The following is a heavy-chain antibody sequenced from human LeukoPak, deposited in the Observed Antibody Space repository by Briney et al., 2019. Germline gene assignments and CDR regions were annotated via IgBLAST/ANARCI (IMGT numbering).Heavy chain of an antibody. D-gene: IGHD3-3*01. CDR3: ARQLLGVPTYY. Sequence: PWETLSLSCLCSNGILIHSIYYARWIRQPPGRGLEWIGSIYHSGRTYYNPSLKTRVTISVDTSKNQFALKLSSVTAADAAVYYCARQLLGVPTYYCRQATLATVYS. CDR2: IYHSGRT. V-gene: IGHV4-39*01. CDR1: NGILIHSIYY. J-gene: IGHJ4*01.